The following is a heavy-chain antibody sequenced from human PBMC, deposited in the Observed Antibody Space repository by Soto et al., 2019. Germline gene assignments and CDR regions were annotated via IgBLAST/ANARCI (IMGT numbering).Heavy chain of an antibody. D-gene: IGHD2-21*02. V-gene: IGHV4-34*01. Sequence: QVQLQQRGAGLLKPSETLSLTCAVYGGSFSGYYWSWIRQPPGQGLEWIGEINHSGSTNYNPSLKSRVTISVDTSKNQFSLKLSSVTAADTAVYYCARAYCGGDCYSAYFDLWGRGTLVTVSS. J-gene: IGHJ2*01. CDR3: ARAYCGGDCYSAYFDL. CDR1: GGSFSGYY. CDR2: INHSGST.